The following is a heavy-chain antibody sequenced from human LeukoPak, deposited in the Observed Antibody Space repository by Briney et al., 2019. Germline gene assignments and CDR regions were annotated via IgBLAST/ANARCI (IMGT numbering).Heavy chain of an antibody. CDR1: GGSISSGSYY. V-gene: IGHV4-39*07. CDR2: INHSGST. CDR3: ARRGVVVPAATPYYFDY. Sequence: PSETLSLTCTVSGGSISSGSYYWSWIRQPPGKGLEWIGEINHSGSTNYNPSLKSRVTISVDTSKNQFSLKLSSVTAADTAVYYCARRGVVVPAATPYYFDYWGQGTLVTVSS. D-gene: IGHD2-2*02. J-gene: IGHJ4*02.